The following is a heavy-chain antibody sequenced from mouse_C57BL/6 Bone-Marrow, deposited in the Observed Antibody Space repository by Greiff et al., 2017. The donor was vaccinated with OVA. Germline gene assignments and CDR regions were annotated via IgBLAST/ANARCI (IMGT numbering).Heavy chain of an antibody. CDR2: IDPENGDT. J-gene: IGHJ2*01. CDR3: TTYDYYGSSPDY. V-gene: IGHV14-4*01. Sequence: VQLQQPGAELVRPGASVKLSCTASGFNIKDDYMHWVKQRPEQGLEWIGWIDPENGDTEYASKFQGKATITADTSSNTAYLQLSSLTSEDTAVYYCTTYDYYGSSPDYWGQGTTLTVSS. CDR1: GFNIKDDY. D-gene: IGHD1-1*01.